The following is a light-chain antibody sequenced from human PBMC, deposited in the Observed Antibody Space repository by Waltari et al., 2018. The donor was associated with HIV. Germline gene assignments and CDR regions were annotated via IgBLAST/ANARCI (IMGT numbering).Light chain of an antibody. CDR1: DSNVGRNN. CDR2: MGH. Sequence: QSLLLQTPPVSETPGQRVIISCSGSDSNVGRNNVYWYQQFPGARPTLLIYMGHQRPSGVPDRFSGSKSGTSASLAISGVRPEDEADYYCAVWDDTLSNWIFGGGTKLTVL. J-gene: IGLJ2*01. CDR3: AVWDDTLSNWI. V-gene: IGLV1-47*01.